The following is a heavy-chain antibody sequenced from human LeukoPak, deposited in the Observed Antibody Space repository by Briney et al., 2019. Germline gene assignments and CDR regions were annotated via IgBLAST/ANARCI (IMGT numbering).Heavy chain of an antibody. Sequence: GASVKVSCKASGYTFSSYAINWVRQATGQGLEWMGWMIPISGTAGYAQKFQGRVTMTRNESTSTAYMELSSLRSEDTAVYYCAFYDSNDNGSFDYWGQGTLVTVSS. CDR2: MIPISGTA. J-gene: IGHJ4*02. CDR3: AFYDSNDNGSFDY. CDR1: GYTFSSYA. D-gene: IGHD4-11*01. V-gene: IGHV1-8*02.